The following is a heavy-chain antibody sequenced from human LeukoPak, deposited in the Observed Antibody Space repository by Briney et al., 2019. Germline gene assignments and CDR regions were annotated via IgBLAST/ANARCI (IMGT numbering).Heavy chain of an antibody. Sequence: PGGSLRLSCEGSGFTFSNYWMGWVRQAPGKGLQWVANIKTDGSEKYYVDSVKGRFTISRDNSKNTLYLQMNSLRAEDTAVYYCARHPHRRLVPIATYYYYYYMDVWGKGTTVAVSS. J-gene: IGHJ6*03. CDR1: GFTFSNYW. CDR3: ARHPHRRLVPIATYYYYYYMDV. CDR2: IKTDGSEK. V-gene: IGHV3-7*01. D-gene: IGHD2-2*01.